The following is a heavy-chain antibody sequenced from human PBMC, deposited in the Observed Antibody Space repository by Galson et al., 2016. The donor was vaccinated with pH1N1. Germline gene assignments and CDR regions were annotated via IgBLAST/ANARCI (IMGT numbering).Heavy chain of an antibody. CDR2: IIPIFGTS. V-gene: IGHV1-69*06. CDR1: GGTFSSYA. D-gene: IGHD3-10*01. J-gene: IGHJ6*02. Sequence: SVKVSCKASGGTFSSYAISWVRQAPGQGLEWMGRIIPIFGTSNYAQRFQGRVTITADIFANTAYVELSSLRSEGTALYYCATAGPLVREILCFSYAMDVWGQGTTVTVSS. CDR3: ATAGPLVREILCFSYAMDV.